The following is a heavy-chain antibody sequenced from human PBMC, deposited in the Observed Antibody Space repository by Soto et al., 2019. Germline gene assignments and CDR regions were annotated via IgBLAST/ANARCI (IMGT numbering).Heavy chain of an antibody. D-gene: IGHD5-18*01. V-gene: IGHV3-73*01. CDR3: TTPFSTAMVDY. CDR1: GFTFSGSA. Sequence: GGSLRLSCAASGFTFSGSAMHWVRQASGKGLEWVGRIRSKANSYATAYAASVKGRFTISRDDSKNTAYLQMNSLKTEDTAVYYCTTPFSTAMVDYWGQGTLVTVSS. CDR2: IRSKANSYAT. J-gene: IGHJ4*02.